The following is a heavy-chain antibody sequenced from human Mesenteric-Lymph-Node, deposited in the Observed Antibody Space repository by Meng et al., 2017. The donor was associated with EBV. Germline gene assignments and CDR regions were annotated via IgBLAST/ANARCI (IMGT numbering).Heavy chain of an antibody. V-gene: IGHV4-30-4*01. Sequence: VQRQESCPGLVKPYQTLSLTCAVSGGSISSGGYYWSWIRQPPGKGLEWIGYIYYSGSTYYNPSLKSRVTISVDTSKNQFSLKLSSVTAADTAVYYCARVEQWLLYFDYWGQGTLVTVSS. CDR2: IYYSGST. CDR1: GGSISSGGYY. J-gene: IGHJ4*02. CDR3: ARVEQWLLYFDY. D-gene: IGHD6-19*01.